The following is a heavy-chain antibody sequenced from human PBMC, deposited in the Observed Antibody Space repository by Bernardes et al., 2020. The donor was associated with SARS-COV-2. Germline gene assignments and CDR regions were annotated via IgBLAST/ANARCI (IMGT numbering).Heavy chain of an antibody. CDR1: GFIFITSW. J-gene: IGHJ5*02. CDR3: ARDIATTGSWFDP. CDR2: LKQDGSEK. D-gene: IGHD3-10*01. Sequence: GSLILSCPGSGFIFITSWMSWVRQAPGKGLEWVASLKQDGSEKYYVDSVKGRFTVSRDTARNSLYMQMNSLRAEDTAVYYCARDIATTGSWFDPWGQGTLVTVSS. V-gene: IGHV3-7*01.